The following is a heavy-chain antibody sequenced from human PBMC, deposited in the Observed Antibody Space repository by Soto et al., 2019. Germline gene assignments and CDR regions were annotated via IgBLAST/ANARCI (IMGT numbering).Heavy chain of an antibody. CDR2: IYYSGST. V-gene: IGHV4-30-4*01. CDR3: ARVDEVSHYDILTGPAYEYYFDY. D-gene: IGHD3-9*01. Sequence: PSETLSLTCTVSGGSISSGDYYWSWIRQPPGKGLEWIGYIYYSGSTYYNPSLKSRVTISVDTSKNQFSLKLSSVTAADTAVYYCARVDEVSHYDILTGPAYEYYFDYWGQGTLVTVSS. J-gene: IGHJ4*02. CDR1: GGSISSGDYY.